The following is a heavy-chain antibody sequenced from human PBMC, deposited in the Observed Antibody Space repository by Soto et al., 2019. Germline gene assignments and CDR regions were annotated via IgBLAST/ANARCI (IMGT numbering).Heavy chain of an antibody. CDR2: VFYTGRA. V-gene: IGHV4-59*01. CDR3: ARDGDGRMTTNPYYYNGMDV. CDR1: GVSLCSYC. D-gene: IGHD4-4*01. J-gene: IGHJ6*02. Sequence: SETLSLTCTVSGVSLCSYCLSWIRPPPGKGLEWIGYVFYTGRANYNASLKSRVSISLDTSNYQFSLKLSSVTAADTAVYYCARDGDGRMTTNPYYYNGMDVWGPGTTVTVSS.